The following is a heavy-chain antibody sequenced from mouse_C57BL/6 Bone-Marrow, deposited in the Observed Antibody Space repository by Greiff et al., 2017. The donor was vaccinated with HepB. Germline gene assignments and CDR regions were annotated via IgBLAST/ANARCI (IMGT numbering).Heavy chain of an antibody. CDR2: INPNNGGT. Sequence: EVQVVESGPELVKPGASVKMSCKASGYTFTDYNMHWVKQSHGKSLEWIGYINPNNGGTSYNQKFKGKATLTVNKSSSTAYMELRSLTSEDSAVYYCARSGGLYYDYDVGYYAMDYWGQGTSVTVSS. J-gene: IGHJ4*01. D-gene: IGHD2-4*01. CDR1: GYTFTDYN. CDR3: ARSGGLYYDYDVGYYAMDY. V-gene: IGHV1-22*01.